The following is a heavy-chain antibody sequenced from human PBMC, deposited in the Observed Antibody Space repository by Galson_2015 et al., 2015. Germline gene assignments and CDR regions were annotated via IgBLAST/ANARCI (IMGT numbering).Heavy chain of an antibody. J-gene: IGHJ6*03. V-gene: IGHV6-1*01. CDR3: ARDRSRQWLVRGGYMGV. CDR2: TYYRSKWYN. D-gene: IGHD6-19*01. Sequence: CAISGDSVSSNSAAWNWIRQSPSRGLEWLGRTYYRSKWYNDYAVSVKSRITINPDTSKNQFSLQLNSVTPEDTAVYYCARDRSRQWLVRGGYMGVWGKGTTVTVSS. CDR1: GDSVSSNSAA.